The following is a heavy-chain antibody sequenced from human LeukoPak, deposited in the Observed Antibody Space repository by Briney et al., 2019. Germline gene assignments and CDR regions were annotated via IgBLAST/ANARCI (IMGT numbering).Heavy chain of an antibody. CDR3: AKAEYYYDSSGLIDY. V-gene: IGHV3-23*01. Sequence: PGGSLRLSCAASGFTFSSYAMTWVRQAPGKGLEWVSAISGSGGSTCYADSVKGRFTISRDNSKNTLYLQMNSLRAEDTAVYYCAKAEYYYDSSGLIDYWGQGTLVTVSS. D-gene: IGHD3-22*01. J-gene: IGHJ4*02. CDR1: GFTFSSYA. CDR2: ISGSGGST.